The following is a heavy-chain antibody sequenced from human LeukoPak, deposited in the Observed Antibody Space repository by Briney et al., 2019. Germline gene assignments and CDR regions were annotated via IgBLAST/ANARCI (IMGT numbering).Heavy chain of an antibody. Sequence: GGSLRLSCAASGFTFGSYSMNWVRQAPGKGLEWVSSISSSSSYIYYADSVKGRFTISRDNAKNSLYLQMNSLRAEDTAVYYCARDKERGSVGSLDYWGQGTLVTVSS. CDR3: ARDKERGSVGSLDY. CDR2: ISSSSSYI. D-gene: IGHD2-15*01. V-gene: IGHV3-21*01. J-gene: IGHJ4*02. CDR1: GFTFGSYS.